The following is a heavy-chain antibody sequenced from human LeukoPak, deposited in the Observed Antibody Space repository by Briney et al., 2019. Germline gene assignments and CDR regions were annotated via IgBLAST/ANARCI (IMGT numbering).Heavy chain of an antibody. V-gene: IGHV3-74*01. Sequence: GGSLRLSCAASGFTFSNYWMHWVRQAPGKGLVWVSRINSDGSSRNYADSVKGRFTISRDNAKNTLYLQMNSLRAEDTAVYYCAKDHGTSSFPESSMDVWGQGTTVTVSS. CDR2: INSDGSSR. CDR1: GFTFSNYW. J-gene: IGHJ6*02. D-gene: IGHD2-2*01. CDR3: AKDHGTSSFPESSMDV.